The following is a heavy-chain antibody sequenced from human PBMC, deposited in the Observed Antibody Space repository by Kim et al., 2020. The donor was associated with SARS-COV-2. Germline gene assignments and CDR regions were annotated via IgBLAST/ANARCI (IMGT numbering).Heavy chain of an antibody. V-gene: IGHV3-33*01. D-gene: IGHD6-6*01. CDR3: ARGTFGGIAALNWYFDL. CDR1: GFTFSSYG. Sequence: GGSLRLSCAASGFTFSSYGMHWVRQAPGKGLEWVAVIWYDGSNKYYADSVKGRFTISRDNSKNTLYLQMNSLRAEDTAVYYCARGTFGGIAALNWYFDLWGRGTLVTVSS. CDR2: IWYDGSNK. J-gene: IGHJ2*01.